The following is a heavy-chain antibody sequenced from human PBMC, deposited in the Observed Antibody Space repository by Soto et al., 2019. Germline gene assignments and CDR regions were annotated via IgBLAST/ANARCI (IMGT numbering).Heavy chain of an antibody. CDR2: IYWDDDK. CDR3: AHIDSEVGAFDI. V-gene: IGHV2-5*02. CDR1: GFSLSTSGVG. D-gene: IGHD1-26*01. J-gene: IGHJ3*02. Sequence: QITLKESGPTLVKPTQTLTLTCTFSGFSLSTSGVGVGWIRQPPGQALEWLALIYWDDDKRYSPSLKRRLTITKDTSKNQVVLTRTNMDPVDTATYDCAHIDSEVGAFDIWGQGTMVTFSS.